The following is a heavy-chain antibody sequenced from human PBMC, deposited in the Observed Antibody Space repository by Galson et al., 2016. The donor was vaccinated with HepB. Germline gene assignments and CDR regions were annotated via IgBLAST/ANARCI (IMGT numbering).Heavy chain of an antibody. CDR1: GGSFSGYY. D-gene: IGHD2-8*01. Sequence: ETLSLTCAVYGGSFSGYYWSWIRQSPGKGLEWIGEINHSGGTNYNPSLKSRVTMSLDTSKNQLSLKLTSVTAADTAVYYCAGAGNGNGDSWGQGTPVTVSS. CDR2: INHSGGT. CDR3: AGAGNGNGDS. V-gene: IGHV4-34*01. J-gene: IGHJ4*02.